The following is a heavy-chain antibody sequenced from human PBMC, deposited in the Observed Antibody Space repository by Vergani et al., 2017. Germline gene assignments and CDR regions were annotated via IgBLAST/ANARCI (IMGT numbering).Heavy chain of an antibody. D-gene: IGHD2-15*01. V-gene: IGHV4-39*02. CDR3: ASSWWYFDS. CDR2: IYYSGST. Sequence: QLQLQESGPGLVKTSETLSLTCTVSGGSISRSSYYWGWVRQPPGEGLEWIGSIYYSGSTYYNPSLKSRVTISVDTSKNHFSLKLSSVTAADTAVYYCASSWWYFDSWGQGTLVTVFS. CDR1: GGSISRSSYY. J-gene: IGHJ4*02.